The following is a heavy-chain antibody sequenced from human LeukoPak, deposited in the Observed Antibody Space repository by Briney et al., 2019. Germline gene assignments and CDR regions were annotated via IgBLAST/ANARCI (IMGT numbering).Heavy chain of an antibody. CDR3: ASIAPGTSYIRK. V-gene: IGHV3-7*02. Sequence: GGSLRLSCAASGFTFSSYWMSWVRQAPGKGLEWVANIKQDGSEKYYVDSVKGRFTISRGNAKKSLYLQMNSLRAEDTAVYYCASIAPGTSYIRKWGQGTLVTVSS. CDR1: GFTFSSYW. CDR2: IKQDGSEK. D-gene: IGHD3-10*01. J-gene: IGHJ4*02.